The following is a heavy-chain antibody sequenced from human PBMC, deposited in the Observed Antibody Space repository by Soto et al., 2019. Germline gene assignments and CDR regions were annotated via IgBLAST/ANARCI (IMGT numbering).Heavy chain of an antibody. D-gene: IGHD3-3*01. CDR1: GYTFTSYY. Sequence: ASVKVSCKASGYTFTSYYMHWVRQAPGQGLEWMGIINPSGGSTSYAQKFQGRVTMTRDTSISTAYMELSRLRSDDTAVYYCARGSRFLEWYDYYYGMDVWGQGTTVTVSS. J-gene: IGHJ6*02. CDR2: INPSGGST. CDR3: ARGSRFLEWYDYYYGMDV. V-gene: IGHV1-46*01.